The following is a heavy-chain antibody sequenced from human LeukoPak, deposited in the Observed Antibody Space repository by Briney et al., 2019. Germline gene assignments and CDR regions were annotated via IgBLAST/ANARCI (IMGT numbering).Heavy chain of an antibody. CDR3: ARLYRAMGDFDY. CDR1: GGSISSYY. J-gene: IGHJ4*02. CDR2: IYYSGST. Sequence: SETLSLTCTVSGGSISSYYWNWIRQPPGKGLEWIGYIYYSGSTNYNPSLKSRVTISVDTSKNQFSLKMSSVTAADTAVYYWARLYRAMGDFDYWGQGTLVTVSS. D-gene: IGHD5-18*01. V-gene: IGHV4-59*01.